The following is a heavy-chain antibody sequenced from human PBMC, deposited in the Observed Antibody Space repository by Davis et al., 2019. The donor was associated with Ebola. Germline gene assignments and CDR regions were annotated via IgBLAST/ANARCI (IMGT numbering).Heavy chain of an antibody. D-gene: IGHD3-3*01. CDR1: GFTFSSYA. CDR2: ISYDGSRR. Sequence: GESLKISCAASGFTFSSYAMHWVRQAPGKGLEWVAVISYDGSRRYYADSVKGRFTISRDNAKNSLYLQMNSLRHEDTAIYYCATDLFASWGQGTLVTVSS. CDR3: ATDLFAS. J-gene: IGHJ5*02. V-gene: IGHV3-30*04.